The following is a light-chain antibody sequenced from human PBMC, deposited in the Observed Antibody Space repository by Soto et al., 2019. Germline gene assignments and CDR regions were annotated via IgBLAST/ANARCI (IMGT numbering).Light chain of an antibody. V-gene: IGKV1-27*01. CDR1: QGISNN. CDR2: AAS. J-gene: IGKJ4*01. CDR3: QKYNSALT. Sequence: DIQMTQSPSSLSASLGDRVTITCRASQGISNNLAWYQQKPGKAPKLLIYAASTLQSGVPSRFSGSGSGTDFTLTISRLQPEDVATYYCQKYNSALTFGGGTKVEIK.